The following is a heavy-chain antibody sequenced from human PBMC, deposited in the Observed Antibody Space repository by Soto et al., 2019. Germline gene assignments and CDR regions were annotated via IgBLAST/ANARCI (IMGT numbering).Heavy chain of an antibody. CDR3: AKDHDDSTLHGSFDY. Sequence: PGGSLRLSCAASGFTFSSQAMSWVRQAPGKGLEWVSTIRGSGVYTYYADSVKGRFTISRDNAKNSLYLQMNSLRAEDTALYYCAKDHDDSTLHGSFDYWGQGTLVTVSS. D-gene: IGHD3-22*01. CDR2: IRGSGVYT. CDR1: GFTFSSQA. J-gene: IGHJ4*02. V-gene: IGHV3-23*01.